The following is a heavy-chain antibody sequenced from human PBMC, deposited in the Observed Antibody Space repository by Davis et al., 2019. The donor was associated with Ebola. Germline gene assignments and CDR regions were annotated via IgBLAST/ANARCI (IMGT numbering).Heavy chain of an antibody. Sequence: AASVKVSCKASGGSFRDHAISWVRQAPGQGLEWMGGIIPMFGSANYAQKFQGRVTITADESTSTAYMELSSLRSEDTAVYYCARWDPGSYHNWFDPWGQGTLVTVSS. CDR2: IIPMFGSA. CDR1: GGSFRDHA. J-gene: IGHJ5*02. V-gene: IGHV1-69*13. CDR3: ARWDPGSYHNWFDP. D-gene: IGHD3-16*02.